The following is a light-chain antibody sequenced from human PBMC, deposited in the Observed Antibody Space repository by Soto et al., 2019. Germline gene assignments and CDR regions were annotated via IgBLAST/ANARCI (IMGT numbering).Light chain of an antibody. CDR1: SSNFGAGYD. Sequence: QSVLTQPPSVSGAPGQRVTISCTGSSSNFGAGYDVHWYRQLPGTAPKLLIYGNSNRPSGVPDRFSGSKSGTSASLAITGLQAEDEADYYCKSYDRSLSDHVFGTGTKVTVL. CDR3: KSYDRSLSDHV. J-gene: IGLJ1*01. V-gene: IGLV1-40*01. CDR2: GNS.